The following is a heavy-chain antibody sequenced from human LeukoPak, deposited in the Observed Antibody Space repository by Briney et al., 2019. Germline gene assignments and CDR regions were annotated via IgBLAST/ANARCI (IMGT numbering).Heavy chain of an antibody. CDR2: INHSGST. Sequence: SETLSLTCAVYGGSFSGYYWSWIRQPPGKGLEWIGEINHSGSTNYNPSLKSRVTISVDTSKNQFSLKLSSVTAADTAVYYCARGKAAAGTVGFDPWGQGTLVTVSS. CDR1: GGSFSGYY. CDR3: ARGKAAAGTVGFDP. V-gene: IGHV4-34*01. D-gene: IGHD6-13*01. J-gene: IGHJ5*02.